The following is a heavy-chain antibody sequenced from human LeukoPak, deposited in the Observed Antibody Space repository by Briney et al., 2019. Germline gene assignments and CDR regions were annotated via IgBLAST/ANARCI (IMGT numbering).Heavy chain of an antibody. V-gene: IGHV1-2*02. CDR2: INPNSGDT. Sequence: GASVKVSCKASGYTFTEYYMHWLRQAPGLVFEWMGSINPNSGDTYYSPEFQGRVTLTRDTSIKTAYMEMNSLKSDDTAVYYCVRDIAPIGSWWFDPWGQGTLIIVSS. D-gene: IGHD2-15*01. CDR3: VRDIAPIGSWWFDP. J-gene: IGHJ5*02. CDR1: GYTFTEYY.